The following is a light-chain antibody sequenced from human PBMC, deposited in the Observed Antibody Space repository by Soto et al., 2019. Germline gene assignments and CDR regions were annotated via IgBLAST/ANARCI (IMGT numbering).Light chain of an antibody. CDR1: QGISSY. CDR2: AAS. CDR3: QQLKSYPRT. V-gene: IGKV1-9*01. Sequence: IQLTQSPSSLSASVGDRVTITCRASQGISSYLAWYHQKPGKAPKLLIYAASTLQSGVPSRFSGSGSGTDFTLTISRLQPEDFATYYCQQLKSYPRTFGQGTKLEIK. J-gene: IGKJ2*01.